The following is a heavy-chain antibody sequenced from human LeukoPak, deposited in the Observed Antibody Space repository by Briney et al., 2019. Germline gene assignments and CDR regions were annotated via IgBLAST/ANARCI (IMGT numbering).Heavy chain of an antibody. CDR3: ARDLIVGSVK. Sequence: PGGSLRLSCAVSGFTFNNYWMHWVRQAPGKGLEWISYISSSGATTYYADSVKGRFTISRDNAKNSLYLQMSSLRAEDTAVYYCARDLIVGSVKWGQGTLVTVSS. V-gene: IGHV3-48*04. J-gene: IGHJ4*02. CDR2: ISSSGATT. D-gene: IGHD1-26*01. CDR1: GFTFNNYW.